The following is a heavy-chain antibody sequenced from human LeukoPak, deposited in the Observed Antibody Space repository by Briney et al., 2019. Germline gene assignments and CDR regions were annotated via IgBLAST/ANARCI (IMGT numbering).Heavy chain of an antibody. CDR1: GFTFSSYA. J-gene: IGHJ4*02. CDR3: AKASAVTTDFDY. Sequence: GGSLRLSCAASGFTFSSYAMSWVRQAPGKGLEWVSAISGSGGSTYYADSVKGRFTISRDNSKNSLYLQMNSLRAEDTAVYYCAKASAVTTDFDYWGQGTLVTVSS. CDR2: ISGSGGST. V-gene: IGHV3-23*01. D-gene: IGHD4-17*01.